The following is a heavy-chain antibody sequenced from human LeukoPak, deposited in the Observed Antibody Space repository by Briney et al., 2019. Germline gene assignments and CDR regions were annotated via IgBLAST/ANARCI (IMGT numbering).Heavy chain of an antibody. J-gene: IGHJ4*02. CDR1: GFTFSSYA. V-gene: IGHV3-53*01. CDR3: ARDNAPYTSSSSGLGLFDY. CDR2: IFSGGAT. D-gene: IGHD6-6*01. Sequence: PGGSLRLSCAASGFTFSSYAMGWVRQAPGKGLEWVSLIFSGGATYYADSVKGRFTISRDNSKNTLYLQMNILRAEDTAVYFCARDNAPYTSSSSGLGLFDYWGQGTLVTVSS.